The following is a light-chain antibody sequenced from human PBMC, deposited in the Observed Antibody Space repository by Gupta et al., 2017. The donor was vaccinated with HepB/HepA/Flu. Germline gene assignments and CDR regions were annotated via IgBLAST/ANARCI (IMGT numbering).Light chain of an antibody. CDR3: QHKDNLPYT. CDR1: QEISNY. V-gene: IGKV1-33*01. J-gene: IGKJ2*01. Sequence: DIQMTQSPYSLSASVGDRVTIPCQASQEISNYLNWYQQKPGKAPKLLIYDASKGETGVPSRFSGSGSGTDFTFTISSRQPEDFANYYCQHKDNLPYTFGQGTKLDIK. CDR2: DAS.